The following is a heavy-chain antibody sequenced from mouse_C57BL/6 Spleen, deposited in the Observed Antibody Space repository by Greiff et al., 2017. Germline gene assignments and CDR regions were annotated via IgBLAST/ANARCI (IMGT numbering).Heavy chain of an antibody. CDR3: ARHETGSYYYGSSPWFAY. D-gene: IGHD1-1*01. Sequence: VQLQQSGAELVKPGASVKLSCKASGYTFTEYTIHWVKQRSGQGLEWIGWFYPGSGSIKYNEKFKDKATLTADKSSSTVYMELSRLTSEDSAVYFCARHETGSYYYGSSPWFAYWGQGTLVTVSA. CDR1: GYTFTEYT. CDR2: FYPGSGSI. J-gene: IGHJ3*01. V-gene: IGHV1-62-2*01.